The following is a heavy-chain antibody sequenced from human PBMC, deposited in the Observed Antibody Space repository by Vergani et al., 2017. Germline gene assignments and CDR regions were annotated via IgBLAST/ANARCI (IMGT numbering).Heavy chain of an antibody. Sequence: EVQLVESGGGLVKPGGSLRLSCAASGFTFSSYSMNWVRQAPGKGLEWVSSISSSSSYIYYADSVKGRFTISRDNAKNSLYLQMNSLRAEDTAVYYCARVPVVVTAIHYYYGMDVWGQGTTVTVSS. CDR2: ISSSSSYI. V-gene: IGHV3-21*01. CDR1: GFTFSSYS. CDR3: ARVPVVVTAIHYYYGMDV. D-gene: IGHD2-21*02. J-gene: IGHJ6*02.